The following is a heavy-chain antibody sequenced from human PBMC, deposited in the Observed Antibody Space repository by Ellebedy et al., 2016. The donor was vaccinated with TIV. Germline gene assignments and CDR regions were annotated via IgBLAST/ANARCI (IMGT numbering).Heavy chain of an antibody. CDR2: ISTSNGNT. CDR1: GYIFSAYG. D-gene: IGHD4-17*01. CDR3: ARDPPGTTEDY. Sequence: ASVKVSRKAFGYIFSAYGISWVRQAPGQGLEWMGWISTSNGNTKYAQMFQDRVTMTTDTSTSTAYMELRSLGSGDTAVYFCARDPPGTTEDYWGQGTQVTVSS. V-gene: IGHV1-18*04. J-gene: IGHJ4*02.